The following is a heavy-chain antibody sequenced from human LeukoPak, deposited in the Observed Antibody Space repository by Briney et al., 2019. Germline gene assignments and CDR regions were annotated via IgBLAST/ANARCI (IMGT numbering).Heavy chain of an antibody. J-gene: IGHJ4*02. D-gene: IGHD5-24*01. CDR2: ISGSGGST. CDR1: GFTFSSYA. V-gene: IGHV3-23*01. Sequence: PGGSLGLSCAASGFTFSSYAMSWVRQAPGKGLEWVSAISGSGGSTYYADSVKGRFTISRDNSKNTLYLQMNSLRAEDTAVYYCAKGETVEMATMGGDYWGQGTLVTVSS. CDR3: AKGETVEMATMGGDY.